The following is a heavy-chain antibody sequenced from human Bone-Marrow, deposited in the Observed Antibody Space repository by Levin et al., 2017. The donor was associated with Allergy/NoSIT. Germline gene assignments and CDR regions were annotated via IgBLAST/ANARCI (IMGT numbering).Heavy chain of an antibody. J-gene: IGHJ5*02. V-gene: IGHV4-39*07. CDR3: ARLADNWNVNWFDP. CDR1: GASINSTNYY. D-gene: IGHD1-20*01. CDR2: IYYNSYT. Sequence: SQTLSLTCTVSGASINSTNYYWGWIRQPPGKGLEWIGTIYYNSYTYYNPSLKSRVTISKDTSKNQFSLKLSSVTAADTAVYYCARLADNWNVNWFDPWGQGTLVTVTS.